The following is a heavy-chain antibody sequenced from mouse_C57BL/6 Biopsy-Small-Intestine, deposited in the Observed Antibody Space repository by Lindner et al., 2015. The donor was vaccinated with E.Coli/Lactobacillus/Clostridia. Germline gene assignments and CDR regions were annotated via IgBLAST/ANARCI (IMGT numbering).Heavy chain of an antibody. Sequence: SVKVSCKASGYTFTSFGISWVRQAPGQGLEWMGWISAYNGNTNYAQNLQGGVTMTTDTSSSTAYMELRSLRSDDTAVYYCARDENSYSSSWYWFDPWGQGTLSPSPQ. V-gene: IGHV1-74*01. CDR3: ARDENSYSSSWYWFDP. J-gene: IGHJ4*01. CDR2: ISAYNGNT. D-gene: IGHD6-1*01. CDR1: GYTFTSFG.